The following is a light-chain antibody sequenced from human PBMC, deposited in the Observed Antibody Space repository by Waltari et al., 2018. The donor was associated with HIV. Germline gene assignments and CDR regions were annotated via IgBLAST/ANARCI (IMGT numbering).Light chain of an antibody. V-gene: IGLV1-47*01. J-gene: IGLJ2*01. CDR1: GSNIGHNY. CDR2: KTY. Sequence: QSVLTQAPSASGTPGQRVTISCSGSGSNIGHNYVYWYQQDSGSAPKLLIYKTYQRPSGVPARFSGSKSDTSASLAISGLRSEDEAEYFCAAWDDTVSGPVFGGGTKVAVL. CDR3: AAWDDTVSGPV.